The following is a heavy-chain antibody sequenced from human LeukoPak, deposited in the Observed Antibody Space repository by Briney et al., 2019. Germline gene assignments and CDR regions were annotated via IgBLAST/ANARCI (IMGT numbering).Heavy chain of an antibody. CDR1: GFTFSSYA. CDR2: ISYDGSNK. CDR3: AKVSSSWPYYYYYYMDV. D-gene: IGHD6-13*01. J-gene: IGHJ6*03. V-gene: IGHV3-30*04. Sequence: GGSLRLSCAASGFTFSSYAMHWVRQAPGKGLEWVAVISYDGSNKYYADSVKGRFTISRDNSKNTLYLQMNSLRAEDTAVYYCAKVSSSWPYYYYYYMDVWGKGTTVTVSS.